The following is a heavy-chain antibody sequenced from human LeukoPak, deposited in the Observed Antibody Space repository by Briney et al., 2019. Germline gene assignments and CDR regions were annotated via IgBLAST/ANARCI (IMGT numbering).Heavy chain of an antibody. J-gene: IGHJ4*02. D-gene: IGHD3-22*01. CDR2: ISSSSSHI. CDR3: ATNYYDSSGYYGGD. CDR1: GFTFSSYS. V-gene: IGHV3-21*01. Sequence: GGSLRLSCAASGFTFSSYSMNWVRQAPGKGLEWVSSISSSSSHIYHADSVKGRFTISRDNAKNSLYLQMNSLRAEDTAVYYCATNYYDSSGYYGGDWGQGTLVTVSS.